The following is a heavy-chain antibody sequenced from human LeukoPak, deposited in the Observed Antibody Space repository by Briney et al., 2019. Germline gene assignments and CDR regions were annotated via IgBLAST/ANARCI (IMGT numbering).Heavy chain of an antibody. Sequence: PGGSLRLSCAASGFTFSSYVMSWVRQAPGKGLEWVSAITGSGGSTYYADSVKGRFTISRDNSKNTLYLQMNSLRAEDTAIYYCAKVKGSSWPKNWFDPWGQGTLVTVSS. CDR1: GFTFSSYV. J-gene: IGHJ5*02. D-gene: IGHD6-13*01. CDR3: AKVKGSSWPKNWFDP. V-gene: IGHV3-23*01. CDR2: ITGSGGST.